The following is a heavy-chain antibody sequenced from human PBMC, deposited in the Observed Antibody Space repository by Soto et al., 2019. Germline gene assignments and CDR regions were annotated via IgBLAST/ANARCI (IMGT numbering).Heavy chain of an antibody. CDR1: GGSISSGGYY. V-gene: IGHV4-31*03. CDR2: IYYSGST. CDR3: XXXXXXXXXXXXXXYYYMDV. Sequence: QVQLQESGPGLVKPSQTLSLTCTVSGGSISSGGYYWSWXRQHPGKGLEWIGYIYYSGSTYYNPSLKSRVTXXXXXXXXXXXXXXXXXXXXXXXXXXXXXXXXXXXXXXXXYYYMDVWGKGTTVTVSS. J-gene: IGHJ6*03.